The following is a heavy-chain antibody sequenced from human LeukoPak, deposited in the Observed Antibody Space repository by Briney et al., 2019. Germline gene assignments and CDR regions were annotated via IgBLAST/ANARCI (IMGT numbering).Heavy chain of an antibody. Sequence: GGSLRLSCAASGFTFSSYGMHWVRQAPGKGLEWVAFIRYDGSNKYYADSVKGRFTISRDNSKNTLYLQMNSLRAEDTAVYYCAKCILTGYYKGYMDVWGKGTTVTVSS. CDR2: IRYDGSNK. CDR1: GFTFSSYG. D-gene: IGHD3-9*01. J-gene: IGHJ6*03. CDR3: AKCILTGYYKGYMDV. V-gene: IGHV3-30*02.